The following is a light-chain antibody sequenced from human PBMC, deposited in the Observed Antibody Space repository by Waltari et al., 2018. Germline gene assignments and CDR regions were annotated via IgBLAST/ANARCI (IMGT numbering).Light chain of an antibody. V-gene: IGKV1-39*01. CDR3: QQPYITPPCS. CDR2: AAS. CDR1: QSISTC. Sequence: DIQVTQSPSSLSASVGDRVTITCRASQSISTCLNRYQQRPGKAPNLLFYAASILHSGVPSRFSGSGSGTDFTLTISSLQPEDSATYYCQQPYITPPCSFGQGTKLEIK. J-gene: IGKJ2*02.